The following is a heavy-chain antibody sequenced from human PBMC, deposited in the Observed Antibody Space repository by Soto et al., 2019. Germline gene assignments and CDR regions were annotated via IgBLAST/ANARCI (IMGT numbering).Heavy chain of an antibody. CDR3: ARGINYYDSSGDSWFDP. J-gene: IGHJ5*02. CDR2: MYHTGTT. V-gene: IGHV4-30-2*01. Sequence: WTWLRQPPGEGLEWIGHMYHTGTTYYNPSLKSRVTMSVDTSKNQFSLKLSSVTAADTAMYYCARGINYYDSSGDSWFDPWGQGTLVTVSS. D-gene: IGHD3-22*01.